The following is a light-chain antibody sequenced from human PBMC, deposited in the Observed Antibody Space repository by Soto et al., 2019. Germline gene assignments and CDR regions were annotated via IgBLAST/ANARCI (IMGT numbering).Light chain of an antibody. CDR1: QSIRSL. CDR3: QQYQNYST. Sequence: DIHMTRSPSTLSASVGNIFTITCRASQSIRSLLAWYKQKPGKAPKVLIYDASSLGSGVPSRFSGSGSGTEFPLTISSLQPDDFATYFCQQYQNYSTFGQGTRLEI. V-gene: IGKV1-5*01. J-gene: IGKJ5*01. CDR2: DAS.